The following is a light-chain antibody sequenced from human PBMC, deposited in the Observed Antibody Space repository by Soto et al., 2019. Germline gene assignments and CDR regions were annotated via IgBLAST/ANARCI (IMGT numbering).Light chain of an antibody. Sequence: EIVMPQSPATLSVSPGERATLSCRASQSLSSNLAWYQQKPGQAPRLLIYGASTRATGIPARFSGSGSGTEFTLTISSLQSEDFAVYYCQQYNNWPPNTFGQGTRLEIK. J-gene: IGKJ5*01. V-gene: IGKV3-15*01. CDR3: QQYNNWPPNT. CDR1: QSLSSN. CDR2: GAS.